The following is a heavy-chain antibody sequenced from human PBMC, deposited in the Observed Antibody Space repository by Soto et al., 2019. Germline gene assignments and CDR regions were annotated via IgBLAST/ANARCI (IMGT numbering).Heavy chain of an antibody. CDR3: ASDMSTT. D-gene: IGHD2-2*01. Sequence: QVQLVQSGAEVKKPGASVKVSCKASGYTFTSHDINWMRQTTGQGLEWMGWRNPNSGHTNSAQKFQGRDTMTRDTSINTADMELTNLRSEDTAIYYCASDMSTTWGQGTLVTVSS. J-gene: IGHJ5*02. V-gene: IGHV1-8*01. CDR2: RNPNSGHT. CDR1: GYTFTSHD.